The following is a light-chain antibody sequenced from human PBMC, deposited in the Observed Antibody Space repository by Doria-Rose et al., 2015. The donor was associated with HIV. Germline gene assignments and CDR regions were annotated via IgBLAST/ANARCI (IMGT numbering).Light chain of an antibody. V-gene: IGKV3-20*01. J-gene: IGKJ1*01. Sequence: EIVMTQSPGTLSLSPGERATLSCRASQSFSSTYLAWYQQNPGQAPSLLIYDVSTRATGIPDRFGASGSETDFTLTINRLEPEDFALYYCHQYGTSWTFGQGTKVEI. CDR3: HQYGTSWT. CDR2: DVS. CDR1: QSFSSTY.